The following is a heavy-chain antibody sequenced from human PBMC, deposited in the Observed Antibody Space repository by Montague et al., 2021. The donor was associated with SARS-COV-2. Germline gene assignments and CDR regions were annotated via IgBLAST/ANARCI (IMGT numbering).Heavy chain of an antibody. D-gene: IGHD3-9*01. CDR3: ARDLTYYDILTGYFAGSPHYYYYYGMDV. J-gene: IGHJ6*02. V-gene: IGHV4-4*07. CDR2: IYTSGST. CDR1: GGSVSSYY. Sequence: SETLSLTCTVSGGSVSSYYWSWIRQPAGKGLEWIGRIYTSGSTNYNPSLKSRVTISVDTSKNQFSLKLSSVTAADTAVYYCARDLTYYDILTGYFAGSPHYYYYYGMDVWGQGTTVTVSS.